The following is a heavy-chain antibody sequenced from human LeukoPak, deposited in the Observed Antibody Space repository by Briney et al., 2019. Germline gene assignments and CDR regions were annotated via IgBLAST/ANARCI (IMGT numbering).Heavy chain of an antibody. CDR1: GFTFSSYS. V-gene: IGHV3-48*01. D-gene: IGHD3-22*01. Sequence: GGSLRLSCAASGFTFSSYSMNWVRQAPGKGLEWVSYISSSSSTIYYADSVKGRFTISRDNAKNSLYLQMNSLRAEDTAVYYCAREGGYDSSGYYYVSWGQGTLVTVSS. J-gene: IGHJ4*02. CDR3: AREGGYDSSGYYYVS. CDR2: ISSSSSTI.